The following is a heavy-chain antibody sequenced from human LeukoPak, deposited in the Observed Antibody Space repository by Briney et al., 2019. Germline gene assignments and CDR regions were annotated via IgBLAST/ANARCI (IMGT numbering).Heavy chain of an antibody. CDR1: GYTFTSYG. CDR3: ARARPVEPAAHCFDP. CDR2: ISGYNGNI. J-gene: IGHJ5*02. V-gene: IGHV1-18*01. D-gene: IGHD2-2*01. Sequence: ASVKVSCKASGYTFTSYGISWVRQAPGQGLEWMGWISGYNGNIKYAQKLQGRVTMTTDTSTSTAYMELRSLRSDDTAVYYCARARPVEPAAHCFDPWGQGTLVTVSS.